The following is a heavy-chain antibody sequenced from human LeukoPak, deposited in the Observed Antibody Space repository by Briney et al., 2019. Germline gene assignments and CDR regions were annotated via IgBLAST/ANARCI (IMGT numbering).Heavy chain of an antibody. CDR3: AKLDTFGSSGLPDY. Sequence: GGSLRLSCAASGFTFSSYAVSWVRQAPGKGLEWVSAISGSGRSTYYADSVKGRFTISRDNSKNTLYLQMNSLRAEDTAVYYCAKLDTFGSSGLPDYWGQGTLVTVSS. CDR1: GFTFSSYA. CDR2: ISGSGRST. D-gene: IGHD3-22*01. V-gene: IGHV3-23*01. J-gene: IGHJ4*02.